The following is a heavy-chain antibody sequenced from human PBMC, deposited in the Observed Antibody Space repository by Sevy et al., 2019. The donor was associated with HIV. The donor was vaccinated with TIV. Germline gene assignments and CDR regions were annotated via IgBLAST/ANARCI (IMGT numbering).Heavy chain of an antibody. CDR2: IKQDESEK. V-gene: IGHV3-7*01. CDR1: GFRFTDYW. J-gene: IGHJ4*02. D-gene: IGHD3-16*01. CDR3: AREVGGFNWRPYYFDS. Sequence: GGSLRLSCAASGFRFTDYWMSWVRQTPGKGLEWVATIKQDESEKYYVDSVKSRFVMSRDNGKTSVSLQMNGLRVEDTALYYCAREVGGFNWRPYYFDSWGQGTLVTVSS.